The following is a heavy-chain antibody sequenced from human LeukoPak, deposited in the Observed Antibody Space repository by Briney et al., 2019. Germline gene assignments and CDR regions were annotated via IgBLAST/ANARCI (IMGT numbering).Heavy chain of an antibody. CDR2: ISGSGGST. D-gene: IGHD3-3*01. CDR1: GFTFSSYA. J-gene: IGHJ6*03. CDR3: AKAASDFWGGYNTYYMDV. V-gene: IGHV3-23*01. Sequence: PGGSLRLSCAASGFTFSSYAMSWVRQAPGKGLEWVSAISGSGGSTYYADSVKGRFTISRDNSKNTLYLQMNSLRAEDTAVYYCAKAASDFWGGYNTYYMDVWGKGTTVAVSS.